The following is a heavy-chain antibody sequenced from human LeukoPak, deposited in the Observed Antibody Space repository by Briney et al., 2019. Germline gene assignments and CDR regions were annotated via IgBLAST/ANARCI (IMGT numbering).Heavy chain of an antibody. D-gene: IGHD1-1*01. Sequence: SCKASGYTFTGYYMHWVRQAPGKGLEWVAAISYDESNKYYADSVKGRFTISRDNSKNTWYLQMNTLRAEDTAVYYCAKGRNDPSGYYFDYWGQGTLVTVSS. J-gene: IGHJ4*02. CDR1: GYTFTGYY. V-gene: IGHV3-30*18. CDR3: AKGRNDPSGYYFDY. CDR2: ISYDESNK.